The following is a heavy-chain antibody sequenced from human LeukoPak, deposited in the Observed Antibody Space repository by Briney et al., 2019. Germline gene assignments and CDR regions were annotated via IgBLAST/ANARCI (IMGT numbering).Heavy chain of an antibody. CDR3: SRAESSGSLSLFNWFEP. Sequence: GSLRLSCAASGFTFSSYEMNWVRQAPGKGLEWVSYISSSGSTIYYADSVKGRFTISRDNAKNSLYLQMNSLRAEDTAVYYCSRAESSGSLSLFNWFEPWGQGTLVTVSS. CDR1: GFTFSSYE. D-gene: IGHD3-22*01. V-gene: IGHV3-48*03. CDR2: ISSSGSTI. J-gene: IGHJ5*02.